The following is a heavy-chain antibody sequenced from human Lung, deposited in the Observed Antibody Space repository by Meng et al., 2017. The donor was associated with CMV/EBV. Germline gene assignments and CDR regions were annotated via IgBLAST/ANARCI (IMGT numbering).Heavy chain of an antibody. D-gene: IGHD2-2*01. Sequence: SXTLSLXCAVYGGSFSGYYWSWIRQPPGKGLEWIGEINHSGSTNYNPSLKSRVTISVDTSKNQFSLKLSSVTAADTAVYYCARGYIVVVPAAMLRSGLYGMDVXDQGXTVTVSS. CDR3: ARGYIVVVPAAMLRSGLYGMDV. V-gene: IGHV4-34*01. J-gene: IGHJ6*02. CDR1: GGSFSGYY. CDR2: INHSGST.